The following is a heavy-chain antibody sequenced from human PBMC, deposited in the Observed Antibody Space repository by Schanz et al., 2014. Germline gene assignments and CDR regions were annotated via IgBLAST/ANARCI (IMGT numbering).Heavy chain of an antibody. J-gene: IGHJ3*02. CDR1: GFTFRSYG. V-gene: IGHV3-33*01. CDR3: ARGIITMVRGGDVGAFDM. Sequence: QVQLVASGGGVVQPGRSLRLSCAASGFTFRSYGMHWVRQAPGKGLEWVALISYDGSSKNHADSVQGRFTISRDNSKNALYLQMDSLGAEDTAVYYGARGIITMVRGGDVGAFDMWGQGTMVTVSS. CDR2: ISYDGSSK. D-gene: IGHD3-10*01.